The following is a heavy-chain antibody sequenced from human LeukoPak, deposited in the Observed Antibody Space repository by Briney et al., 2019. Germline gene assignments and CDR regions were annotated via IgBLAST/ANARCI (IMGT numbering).Heavy chain of an antibody. CDR2: SYFTGRT. D-gene: IGHD5-12*01. Sequence: SETLSLTCTLSGASINSNEYYWSWVRQPAGKGLEWIGRSYFTGRTNYNPSLKTRVTISVDTSKNHFSLQLSSVTAADTAVYHCARVNRYSGAFFIWGQGTLVIVSS. CDR3: ARVNRYSGAFFI. CDR1: GASINSNEYY. V-gene: IGHV4-61*02. J-gene: IGHJ4*02.